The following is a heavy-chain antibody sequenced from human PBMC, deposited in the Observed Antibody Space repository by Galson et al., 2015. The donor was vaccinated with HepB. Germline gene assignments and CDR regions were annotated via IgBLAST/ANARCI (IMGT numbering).Heavy chain of an antibody. Sequence: SLRLSCAASGFTFSNAWMNWVRQAPGKGLEWVGRIKSKTDGGTTDYAAPVKGRFTISRDDSKNTLYLQMNSLKTEDTAVYYCTTAHLDYGDYVRRETIVDIWGQGTMVTVSS. V-gene: IGHV3-15*07. J-gene: IGHJ3*02. CDR3: TTAHLDYGDYVRRETIVDI. CDR1: GFTFSNAW. D-gene: IGHD4-17*01. CDR2: IKSKTDGGTT.